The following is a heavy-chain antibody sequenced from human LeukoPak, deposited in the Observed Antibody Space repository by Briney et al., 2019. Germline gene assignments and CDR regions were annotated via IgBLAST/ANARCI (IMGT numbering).Heavy chain of an antibody. D-gene: IGHD2-21*01. J-gene: IGHJ3*02. CDR2: ISYDGSNK. CDR1: GLTFSSYA. V-gene: IGHV3-30-3*01. Sequence: GRSLRLSCAASGLTFSSYAMHWVRQAPGKGLEWVAVISYDGSNKYYADSVKGRFTISRDNSKNTLYLQMNSLRAEDTAVYYCARDPRISVIASYAFDIWGQGTMVTVSS. CDR3: ARDPRISVIASYAFDI.